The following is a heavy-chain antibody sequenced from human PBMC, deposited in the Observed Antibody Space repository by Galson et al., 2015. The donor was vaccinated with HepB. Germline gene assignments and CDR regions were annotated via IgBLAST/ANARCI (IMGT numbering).Heavy chain of an antibody. V-gene: IGHV1-69*04. CDR3: AREGGEQQGGADAFDI. Sequence: SVKVSCKASGGTFSSYAISWVRQAPGQGLEWMGRIIPILGIANYAQKFQGRVTITADKSTSTAYMELSSLRSEDTAVYYCAREGGEQQGGADAFDIWGQGTMVTVSS. J-gene: IGHJ3*02. D-gene: IGHD6-13*01. CDR1: GGTFSSYA. CDR2: IIPILGIA.